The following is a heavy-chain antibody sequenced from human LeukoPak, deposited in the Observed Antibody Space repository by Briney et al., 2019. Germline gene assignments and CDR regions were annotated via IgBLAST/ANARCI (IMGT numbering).Heavy chain of an antibody. D-gene: IGHD6-6*01. Sequence: SETLSLTCTVSGGSISSHYWSWIRQPPGKGLEWIGYIYYSGSTNYNPSLKGRVTISVDTSKNQFSLKLSSVTAADTAVYYCARMEYSSSSPFDYWGQGTLVTVSS. CDR1: GGSISSHY. V-gene: IGHV4-59*11. J-gene: IGHJ4*02. CDR2: IYYSGST. CDR3: ARMEYSSSSPFDY.